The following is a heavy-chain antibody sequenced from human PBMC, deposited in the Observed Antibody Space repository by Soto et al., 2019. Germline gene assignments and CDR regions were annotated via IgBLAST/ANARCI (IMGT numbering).Heavy chain of an antibody. D-gene: IGHD6-13*01. CDR1: GGSFSGYY. J-gene: IGHJ5*02. Sequence: LSLTCAVYGGSFSGYYWSWVRQPPGKGLEWIGEINHSGSTNYNPSLKSRVTISVDTSKNQFSLKLSSVTAADTAVYYCARGRRSSSWDRTGNWFDPWGQGTLVTVSS. CDR3: ARGRRSSSWDRTGNWFDP. V-gene: IGHV4-34*01. CDR2: INHSGST.